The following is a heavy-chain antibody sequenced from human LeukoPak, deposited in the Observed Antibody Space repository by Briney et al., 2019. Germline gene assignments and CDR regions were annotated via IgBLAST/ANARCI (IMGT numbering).Heavy chain of an antibody. CDR2: VKRKIDGETT. CDR1: GFTFSNYA. CDR3: TTDSAAY. J-gene: IGHJ4*02. V-gene: IGHV3-15*01. Sequence: PGGSLRLSCAASGFTFSNYAMSWVRQAPGKGLEWVGRVKRKIDGETTDYAAPVKGRFAISRDDSKNTVYLQMNSLRTEDTAVYYCTTDSAAYWGQGTLVTVSS.